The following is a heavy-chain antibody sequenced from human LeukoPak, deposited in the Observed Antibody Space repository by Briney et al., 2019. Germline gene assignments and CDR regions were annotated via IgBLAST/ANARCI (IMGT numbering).Heavy chain of an antibody. CDR2: INPSSGGT. CDR3: ARPTAEYYDSSGYPY. Sequence: ASVKVSCKPSGYTFTGYYMHWVRQAPGRGLEWMGWINPSSGGTNYPQKFQGRVTMTRDTSLSTAYMELSGLRSDDTAVYYCARPTAEYYDSSGYPYWGQGTLVTVSS. D-gene: IGHD3-22*01. CDR1: GYTFTGYY. V-gene: IGHV1-2*02. J-gene: IGHJ4*02.